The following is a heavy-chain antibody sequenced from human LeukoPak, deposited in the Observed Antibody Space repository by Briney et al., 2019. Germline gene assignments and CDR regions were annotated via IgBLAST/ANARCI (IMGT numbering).Heavy chain of an antibody. J-gene: IGHJ4*02. Sequence: SETLSLTCTVSGGSISSYCWSWIRQPPGKGLEWIGYIYYSGSTNYNPSLKSRVTISVDTSKNQFSLKLSSVTAADTAVYYCARDRPGDYGLDYWGQGTLVTVSS. CDR1: GGSISSYC. V-gene: IGHV4-59*12. D-gene: IGHD4-17*01. CDR2: IYYSGST. CDR3: ARDRPGDYGLDY.